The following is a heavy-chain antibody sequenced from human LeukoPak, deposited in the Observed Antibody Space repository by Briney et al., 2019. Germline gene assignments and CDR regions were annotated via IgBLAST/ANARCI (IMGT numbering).Heavy chain of an antibody. CDR1: GGSFSGYY. CDR2: INHSGST. CDR3: ARAPTYYYDSSGYYPTYYYYYYMDV. J-gene: IGHJ6*03. D-gene: IGHD3-22*01. V-gene: IGHV4-34*01. Sequence: SETLSLTCAVYGGSFSGYYWSWIRQPPGKGLEWIGEINHSGSTNYNPSLKSRVTISVDTSKNQFSLKLSSVTAADTAVYYCARAPTYYYDSSGYYPTYYYYYYMDVWGKGTTVTVSS.